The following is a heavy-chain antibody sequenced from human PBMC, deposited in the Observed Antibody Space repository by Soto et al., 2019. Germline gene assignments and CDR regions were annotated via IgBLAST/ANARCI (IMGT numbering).Heavy chain of an antibody. D-gene: IGHD1-1*01. V-gene: IGHV5-51*01. CDR1: GYSFTSYW. CDR2: IYPGDSDT. J-gene: IGHJ3*02. CDR3: ARHEEGTTGTTRALVRGAFDI. Sequence: GESLKISCKGSGYSFTSYWIGWVRQMPGKGLEWMGIIYPGDSDTRYSPSFQGQVTISADKSISTAYLQWSSLKASDTAMYYCARHEEGTTGTTRALVRGAFDIWGQGTMVTVSS.